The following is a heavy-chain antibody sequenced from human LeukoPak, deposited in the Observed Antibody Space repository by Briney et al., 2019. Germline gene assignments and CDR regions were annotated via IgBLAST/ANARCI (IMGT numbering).Heavy chain of an antibody. D-gene: IGHD3-3*01. V-gene: IGHV3-23*01. J-gene: IGHJ6*03. Sequence: GGSLSISCAGSGFTFSSHAMTWDRKAPGTGLEWVSNIRRSDRTPYYAESVKSRFTISRDNSKNTLFLQINSLRAEDTAVYFCAKLGGEVRFLEYLRTNYYYYYYMDVWGKGTTVTVSS. CDR2: IRRSDRTP. CDR1: GFTFSSHA. CDR3: AKLGGEVRFLEYLRTNYYYYYYMDV.